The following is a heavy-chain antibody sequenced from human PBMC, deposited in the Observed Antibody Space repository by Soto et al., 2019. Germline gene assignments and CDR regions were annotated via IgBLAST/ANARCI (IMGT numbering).Heavy chain of an antibody. CDR2: INTDGSST. CDR1: GFTFSSFW. V-gene: IGHV3-74*01. CDR3: AKGGVDTFGLSY. J-gene: IGHJ4*02. D-gene: IGHD3-16*01. Sequence: EVQLVESGGGLVQPGGSLRLSCAVSGFTFSSFWMHWVRQAPGEGLVWVSRINTDGSSTSYADSVKGRFTISRDNAKNTLYLQMNSLRVEDTAMYYGAKGGVDTFGLSYWGQGTLVTVSS.